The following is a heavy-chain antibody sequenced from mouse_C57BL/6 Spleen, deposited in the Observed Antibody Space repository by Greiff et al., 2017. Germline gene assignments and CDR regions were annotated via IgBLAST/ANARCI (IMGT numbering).Heavy chain of an antibody. CDR1: GYTFTDYN. CDR3: ARPRYDYDYAMDY. V-gene: IGHV1-18*01. D-gene: IGHD2-4*01. CDR2: INPNNGGT. J-gene: IGHJ4*01. Sequence: VQLQQSGPELVKPGASVKIPCKASGYTFTDYNMDWVKQSHGKSLEWIGDINPNNGGTIYNQKFKGKATLTVDKSSSTAYMELRSLTSEDTAVYYCARPRYDYDYAMDYWGQGTSVTVSS.